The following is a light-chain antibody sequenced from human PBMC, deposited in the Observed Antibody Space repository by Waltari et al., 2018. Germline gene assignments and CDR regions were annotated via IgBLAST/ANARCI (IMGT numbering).Light chain of an antibody. V-gene: IGLV2-14*01. Sequence: QSALTQPAFVSGSRGQTITISCTGASSDVGGENYVSWYQHHPGRVPKLLIYEVPNRPYDISPPFSGAKSGNTASLVISGVQAEDEADYYCSSYSTSKTPVVFGGGTKLTV. CDR3: SSYSTSKTPVV. CDR2: EVP. J-gene: IGLJ2*01. CDR1: SSDVGGENY.